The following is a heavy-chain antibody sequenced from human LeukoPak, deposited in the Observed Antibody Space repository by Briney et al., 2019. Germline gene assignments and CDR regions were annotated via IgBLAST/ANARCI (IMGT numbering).Heavy chain of an antibody. CDR3: ARDGSGTIPYGNFDY. Sequence: SSETLSLTCAVSGYSISSGYYWGWIRQPPGKGLEWIGSIYHSGSTYYNPSLKSRVTISVDTSKNQFSLRLSSVTAADTAVYYCARDGSGTIPYGNFDYSGQGTLVTVSS. CDR2: IYHSGST. V-gene: IGHV4-38-2*02. J-gene: IGHJ4*02. D-gene: IGHD1-1*01. CDR1: GYSISSGYY.